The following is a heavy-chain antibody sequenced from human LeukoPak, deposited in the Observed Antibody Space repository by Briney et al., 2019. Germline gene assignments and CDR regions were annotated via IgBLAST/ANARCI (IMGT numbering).Heavy chain of an antibody. CDR3: ARDSPRIGWFDP. Sequence: PSETLSLTCTVSGGSISGYYWSWIRQPPGKGLEWIGYIYYSGSTNYNPSLKSRVTISVDTSKNQFSLKLSSVTAADTAVYYCARDSPRIGWFDPWGQGTLVTVSS. V-gene: IGHV4-59*01. D-gene: IGHD2-21*01. CDR1: GGSISGYY. J-gene: IGHJ5*02. CDR2: IYYSGST.